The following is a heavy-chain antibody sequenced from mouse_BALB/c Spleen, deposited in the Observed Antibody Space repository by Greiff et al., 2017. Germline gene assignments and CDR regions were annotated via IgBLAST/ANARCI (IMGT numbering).Heavy chain of an antibody. CDR2: ISSGGSYT. CDR3: ARLTGYFDY. V-gene: IGHV5-9-3*01. J-gene: IGHJ2*01. D-gene: IGHD1-1*01. Sequence: DVKLVESGGGLVKPGGSLKLSCAASGFTFSSYAMSWVRQTPEKRLEWVATISSGGSYTYYPDSVKGRFTISRDNAKNTLYLQMSSLRSEDTAMYYCARLTGYFDYWGQGTTLTVSS. CDR1: GFTFSSYA.